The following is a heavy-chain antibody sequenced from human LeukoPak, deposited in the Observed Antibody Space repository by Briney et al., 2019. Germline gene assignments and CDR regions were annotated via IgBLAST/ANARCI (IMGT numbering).Heavy chain of an antibody. CDR3: AKNKTIDGMDV. CDR2: ISAYNGNT. V-gene: IGHV1-18*01. D-gene: IGHD1-7*01. J-gene: IGHJ6*02. Sequence: ASVKVSCKASGYTFIIYGISWVRQAPGQGLEWMGWISAYNGNTNYAQRLQGRATITTDTSTSTAYMELRSLRSDDTAVYYCAKNKTIDGMDVWGQGTTVTVSS. CDR1: GYTFIIYG.